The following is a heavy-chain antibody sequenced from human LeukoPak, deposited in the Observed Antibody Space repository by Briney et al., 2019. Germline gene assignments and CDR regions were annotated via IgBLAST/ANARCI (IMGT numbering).Heavy chain of an antibody. J-gene: IGHJ4*02. CDR3: ARDLLIAAAGSFDY. Sequence: SETLSLTCAVSGGSLSSFYWSWIRQPPGKGLGWIGYIYYNGSTNYNPSLKSRVTISVDKSKNQFSLKLSSVTAADTAVYYCARDLLIAAAGSFDYWGQGTLVTVSS. D-gene: IGHD6-13*01. V-gene: IGHV4-59*12. CDR1: GGSLSSFY. CDR2: IYYNGST.